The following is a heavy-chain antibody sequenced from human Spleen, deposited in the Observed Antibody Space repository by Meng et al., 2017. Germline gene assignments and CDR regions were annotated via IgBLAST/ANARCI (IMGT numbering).Heavy chain of an antibody. V-gene: IGHV4-34*01. Sequence: QVQQWGAGLLKPSETLPLTCAVYGGSFSGYYCNWIRQPPGKGLEWIGEINHSGSTNYNPSLKSRVTISVDTSKNQFSLKLSSVTAADTAVYYCARGIRGYSYAYDYWGQGTLVTVSS. CDR3: ARGIRGYSYAYDY. D-gene: IGHD5-18*01. J-gene: IGHJ4*02. CDR2: INHSGST. CDR1: GGSFSGYY.